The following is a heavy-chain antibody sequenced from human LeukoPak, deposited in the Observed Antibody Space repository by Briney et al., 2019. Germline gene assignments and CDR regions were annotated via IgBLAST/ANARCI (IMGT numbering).Heavy chain of an antibody. J-gene: IGHJ6*02. D-gene: IGHD3-3*01. CDR1: GFTFSDYY. Sequence: GGSLRLSCAASGFTFSDYYMSWIRQAPGKGLEWVSYISSSGSTIYYADSVKGRFTISRDNAKNSLYLQMNSLRAEDTAVYYCAGGRYDLWSGMGVKYYYYGMDVWGQGTTVTVSS. CDR2: ISSSGSTI. CDR3: AGGRYDLWSGMGVKYYYYGMDV. V-gene: IGHV3-11*01.